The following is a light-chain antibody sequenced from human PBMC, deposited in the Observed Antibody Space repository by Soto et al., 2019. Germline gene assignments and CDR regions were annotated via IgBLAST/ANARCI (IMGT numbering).Light chain of an antibody. Sequence: EIVLTQSPATLSLSPGERATLSCRASQSFSSYLAWYQQKPGQAPRLLIYDASKRATGIPARFSGRGSGTDFTLTISSLEPEDFAVYYCQQRSTWPTVITFGQGTRLEIK. V-gene: IGKV3-11*01. J-gene: IGKJ5*01. CDR3: QQRSTWPTVIT. CDR1: QSFSSY. CDR2: DAS.